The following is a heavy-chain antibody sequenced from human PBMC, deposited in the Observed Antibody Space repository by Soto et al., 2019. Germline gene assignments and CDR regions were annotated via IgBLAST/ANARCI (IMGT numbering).Heavy chain of an antibody. CDR1: GGCLSGRY. CDR2: IYSSGST. Sequence: PSDTLSLTCTVPGGCLSGRYWSWIRQPAGKGLEWIGRIYSSGSTIYNAALTSRVTMSIDTSNNQFSLTLSPVTAARTAVYYCARKTYTVTSFGYWGQGTLGTVSS. J-gene: IGHJ4*02. D-gene: IGHD4-4*01. V-gene: IGHV4-4*07. CDR3: ARKTYTVTSFGY.